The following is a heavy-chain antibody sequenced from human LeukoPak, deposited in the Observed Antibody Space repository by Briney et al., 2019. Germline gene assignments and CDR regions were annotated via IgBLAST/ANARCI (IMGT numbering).Heavy chain of an antibody. CDR2: ISGDGLGT. Sequence: GGSLTLSCAASGFTFGDYDMSWVRQTLGKGLEWVSSISGDGLGTWYADSVRGRFTISRDKPRNTLYLQLNSLRVDDTAVYYCAKGPNFGSWRALDYWGQGSLVTVSS. CDR3: AKGPNFGSWRALDY. V-gene: IGHV3-23*01. J-gene: IGHJ4*02. D-gene: IGHD3-10*01. CDR1: GFTFGDYD.